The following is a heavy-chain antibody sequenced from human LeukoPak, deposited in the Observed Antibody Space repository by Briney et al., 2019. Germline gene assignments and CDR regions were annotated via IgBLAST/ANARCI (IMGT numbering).Heavy chain of an antibody. CDR3: AKGYCSGGNCYNFDY. D-gene: IGHD2-15*01. J-gene: IGHJ4*02. CDR2: MRYDGSNK. CDR1: RFPFSSCP. V-gene: IGHV3-30*02. Sequence: GGSLGLSCAPSRFPFSSCPMHWVRQAPGKGLEWVAFMRYDGSNKYYADSVKGRFTISRDNSKNTLYLQMNSLRAEDTAVYYCAKGYCSGGNCYNFDYWGQGALVTVSS.